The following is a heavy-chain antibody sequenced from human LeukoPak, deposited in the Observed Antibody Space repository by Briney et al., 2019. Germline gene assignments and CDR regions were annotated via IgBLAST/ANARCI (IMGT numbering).Heavy chain of an antibody. V-gene: IGHV1-18*01. CDR3: ARELGTYGSGAPGY. Sequence: ASVKVSCKASGYTFTSYGISWVRQAPGQGLEWMGWISAYNGNTNYAQKLQGRVTMTTDTSTSTAYMELRSLRSDDTAVYYCARELGTYGSGAPGYWGQGTLVTVSS. CDR1: GYTFTSYG. D-gene: IGHD3-10*01. CDR2: ISAYNGNT. J-gene: IGHJ4*02.